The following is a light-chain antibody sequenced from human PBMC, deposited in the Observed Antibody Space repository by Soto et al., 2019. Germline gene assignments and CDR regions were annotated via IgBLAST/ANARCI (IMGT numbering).Light chain of an antibody. Sequence: EIVLTQSPATLSLSPGERATLSCRASQSVRSYLAWYRHKPGQAPRLLIYDASNRATGIPARFSGSGSGTDFTLTSSSLEPEDFAVYYCQQRSNWPRTFGQGTKLEIK. CDR3: QQRSNWPRT. V-gene: IGKV3-11*01. CDR2: DAS. CDR1: QSVRSY. J-gene: IGKJ2*01.